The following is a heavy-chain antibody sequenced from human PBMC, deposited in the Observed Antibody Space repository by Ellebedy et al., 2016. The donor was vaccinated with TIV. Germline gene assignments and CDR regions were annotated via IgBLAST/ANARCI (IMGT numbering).Heavy chain of an antibody. Sequence: GESLKISXAASGFTFSSYSMNWVRQAPGKGLEWVSYISSSSSTIYYADSVKGRFTISRDNAKNSLYLQMNSLRAEDTAVYYCARGGCSSTSCYGGAFDIWGQGTMVTVSS. CDR1: GFTFSSYS. D-gene: IGHD2-2*01. CDR2: ISSSSSTI. J-gene: IGHJ3*02. CDR3: ARGGCSSTSCYGGAFDI. V-gene: IGHV3-48*04.